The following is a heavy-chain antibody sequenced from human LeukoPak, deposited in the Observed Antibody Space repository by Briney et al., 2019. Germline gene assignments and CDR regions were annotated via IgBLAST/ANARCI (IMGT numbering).Heavy chain of an antibody. V-gene: IGHV4-59*01. CDR1: GGSISSYY. D-gene: IGHD3-10*01. CDR2: IYYSGST. CDR3: ARDGAYYYYGMDV. Sequence: SETLSLTCTVSGGSISSYYWSWIRQPPGKGLEWIGYIYYSGSTNYNPSLKSRVTISVDTSKNQFSLKLSSVTAADTAVYYCARDGAYYYYGMDVWGQGTTVTVSS. J-gene: IGHJ6*02.